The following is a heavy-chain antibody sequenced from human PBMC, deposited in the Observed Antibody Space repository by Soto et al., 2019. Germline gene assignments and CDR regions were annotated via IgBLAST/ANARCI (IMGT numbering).Heavy chain of an antibody. CDR1: GGTFSSYT. D-gene: IGHD3-22*01. Sequence: QVQLVQSGAEVKKPGSSVKVSCKASGGTFSSYTISWVRQAPGQGLEWMGRIIPILGIANYAQKFQGRVTITAEKSTRTAYMELSSLRSEDTAVYYCAREGTYYYDSSGPSPFDYWGQGTLVTVSS. V-gene: IGHV1-69*08. J-gene: IGHJ4*02. CDR2: IIPILGIA. CDR3: AREGTYYYDSSGPSPFDY.